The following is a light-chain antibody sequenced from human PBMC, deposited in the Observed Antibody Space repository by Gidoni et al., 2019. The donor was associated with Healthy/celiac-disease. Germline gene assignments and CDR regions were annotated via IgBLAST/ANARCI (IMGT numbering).Light chain of an antibody. CDR2: LGS. J-gene: IGKJ3*01. Sequence: EMVMTQSPLSLTVTPGEPASIYCRSSQSLMHSNVYNYLDWYLQKPGQSPQLLIYLGSNRASGVPDRFSGSGSGTDFTLKISRVEAEDVGVYYCMQALQTPLVTFGPGTKVDIK. CDR1: QSLMHSNVYNY. CDR3: MQALQTPLVT. V-gene: IGKV2-28*01.